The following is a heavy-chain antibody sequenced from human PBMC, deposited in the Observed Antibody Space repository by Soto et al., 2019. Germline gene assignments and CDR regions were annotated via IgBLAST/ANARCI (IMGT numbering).Heavy chain of an antibody. CDR1: GFTFSSYA. CDR3: ARGYYYDSSGYYPPYFDY. V-gene: IGHV3-30-3*01. D-gene: IGHD3-22*01. J-gene: IGHJ4*02. CDR2: ISYDGSNK. Sequence: QVQLVESGGGVVQPGRSLRLSCAASGFTFSSYAMHWVRQAPGKGLEWVAVISYDGSNKYYADSVKGRFTISRDNSKNTLYLQMNSLRAEDTAVYYCARGYYYDSSGYYPPYFDYWGQGTLVTFSS.